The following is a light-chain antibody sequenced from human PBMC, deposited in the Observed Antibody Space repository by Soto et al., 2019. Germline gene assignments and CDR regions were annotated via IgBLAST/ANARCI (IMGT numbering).Light chain of an antibody. Sequence: QSVLTQPPSVSAAPGQKVTISCSGSSSKIGNNYVSWYQQLPGTAPKLLIYDNNKRPSGIPDRFSGSKSGKSATLGITGLQTGDEADYYCGTWDSSLSASYVFGTGTKVTVL. J-gene: IGLJ1*01. CDR3: GTWDSSLSASYV. CDR1: SSKIGNNY. V-gene: IGLV1-51*01. CDR2: DNN.